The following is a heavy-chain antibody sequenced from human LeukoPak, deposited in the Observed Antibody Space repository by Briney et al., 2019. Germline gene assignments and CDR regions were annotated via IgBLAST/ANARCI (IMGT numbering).Heavy chain of an antibody. J-gene: IGHJ5*02. Sequence: GGSLRLSCAASGFTFSSYNMNWVRQAPGKGLEWVSYISDSGSTIYYADSVKGRFTISRDNAKNSLYLQMNSLRDEDTAVYYCARGIVAVGPPHLWGQGTLVTVSS. V-gene: IGHV3-48*02. D-gene: IGHD6-13*01. CDR3: ARGIVAVGPPHL. CDR1: GFTFSSYN. CDR2: ISDSGSTI.